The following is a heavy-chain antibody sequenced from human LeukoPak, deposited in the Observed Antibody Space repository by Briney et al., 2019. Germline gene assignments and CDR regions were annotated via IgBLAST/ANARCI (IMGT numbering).Heavy chain of an antibody. CDR1: GFTFGDYA. V-gene: IGHV3-49*03. Sequence: PGRSLRLSCTTSGFTFGDYAMSWFRQAPGKGLEWVGFITSEAYGGTTEYAASVKGRFTISRDDSKSIAYLQMNSLKTEDTAIYYCTRDFQWTFDYWGQGTLVTVSS. CDR3: TRDFQWTFDY. CDR2: ITSEAYGGTT. D-gene: IGHD6-19*01. J-gene: IGHJ4*02.